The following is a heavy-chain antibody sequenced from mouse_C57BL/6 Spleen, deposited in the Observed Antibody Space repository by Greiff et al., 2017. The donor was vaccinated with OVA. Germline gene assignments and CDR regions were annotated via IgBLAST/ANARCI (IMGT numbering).Heavy chain of an antibody. CDR3: AREGERDWYFDV. J-gene: IGHJ1*03. V-gene: IGHV3-6*01. CDR1: GYSITSGYY. Sequence: VQLQQSGPGLVKPSQSLSLTCSVTGYSITSGYYWNWIRQFPGNKLEWMGYISYDGSTNYNPSLKNRISITRDTSKNQFFLKLNSVTTEDTATYYCAREGERDWYFDVWGTGTTVTVSS. CDR2: ISYDGST.